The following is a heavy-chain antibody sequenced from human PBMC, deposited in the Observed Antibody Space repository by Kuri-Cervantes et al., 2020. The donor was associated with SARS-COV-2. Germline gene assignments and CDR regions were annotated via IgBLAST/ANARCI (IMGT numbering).Heavy chain of an antibody. Sequence: GGSLRLSCAASGFNFSRTDMHWVRQAPGKGLEWVAVISHDGKNKKCIASGKGRFTISRDNAKNSLYLQMNSLRAEDTAVYYCARDPDYWGQGTLVTVSS. CDR2: ISHDGKNK. CDR1: GFNFSRTD. CDR3: ARDPDY. V-gene: IGHV3-30*03. J-gene: IGHJ4*02.